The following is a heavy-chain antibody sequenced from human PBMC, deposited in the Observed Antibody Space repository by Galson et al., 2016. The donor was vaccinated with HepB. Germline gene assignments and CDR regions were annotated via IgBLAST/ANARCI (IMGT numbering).Heavy chain of an antibody. CDR1: GFTFSGYG. CDR2: DSMAGRRK. D-gene: IGHD2/OR15-2a*01. CDR3: AKRHEYCPPVGCSVDY. J-gene: IGHJ4*02. Sequence: SLRLSCAASGFTFSGYGMHWVRQAPGKGLEWVAADSMAGRRKFYADSVKGRFTISRDNSNNILFLQMSSLIADDTAVYFCAKRHEYCPPVGCSVDYWGQGTLVSVSS. V-gene: IGHV3-30*18.